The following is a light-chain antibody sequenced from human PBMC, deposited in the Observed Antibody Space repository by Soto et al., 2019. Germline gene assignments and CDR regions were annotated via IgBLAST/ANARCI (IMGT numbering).Light chain of an antibody. Sequence: QSALTQPPSASGSLGQSVTISCTGTSSDVGGYNYVSWYQQHPGKAPKLMISGVSERPSGVPDRFSGSKSGNTASLTVSGLQAEDEDDYYCSSYAGSDNWVFGGGTKLTVL. J-gene: IGLJ2*01. CDR3: SSYAGSDNWV. CDR2: GVS. CDR1: SSDVGGYNY. V-gene: IGLV2-8*01.